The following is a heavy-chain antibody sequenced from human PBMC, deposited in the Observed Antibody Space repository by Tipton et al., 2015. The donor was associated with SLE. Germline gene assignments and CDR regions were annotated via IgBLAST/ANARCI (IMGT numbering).Heavy chain of an antibody. D-gene: IGHD1-1*01. CDR2: IFYSGST. V-gene: IGHV4-59*01. CDR1: GGSISNYY. J-gene: IGHJ4*02. Sequence: TLSLTCTVSGGSISNYYWNWIRQPPGKGLEWIGYIFYSGSTNYNPSLKSRVTISVDTSKNQFSLKLTSVTAADTAVYYCASGNPVMPLWGQGTLVTVSS. CDR3: ASGNPVMPL.